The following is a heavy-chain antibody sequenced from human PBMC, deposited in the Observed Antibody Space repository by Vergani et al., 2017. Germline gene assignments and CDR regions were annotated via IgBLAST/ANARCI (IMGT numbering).Heavy chain of an antibody. D-gene: IGHD3-9*01. J-gene: IGHJ4*02. CDR1: GYTFTSYG. V-gene: IGHV1-18*01. Sequence: QVQLVQSGAEVKKPGASVKVSCKASGYTFTSYGISWVRQAPGQGLEWMGWISAYNGNTNYAQKLQGRVTMTTDTSTSTAYMELRSLRSDDTAVYYCASRNYYDILTGYYGSGVNDYWGQGTLVTVSS. CDR2: ISAYNGNT. CDR3: ASRNYYDILTGYYGSGVNDY.